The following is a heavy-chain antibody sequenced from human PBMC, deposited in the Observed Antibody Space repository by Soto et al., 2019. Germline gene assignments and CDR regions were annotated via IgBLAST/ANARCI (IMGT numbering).Heavy chain of an antibody. J-gene: IGHJ4*02. D-gene: IGHD3-22*01. V-gene: IGHV1-69*01. CDR3: ARDGGYYDSSGYSQFDY. CDR2: IIPIFGTA. Sequence: QVQLVQSGAEVQKPGSSVKVSCKASGGTFSSYAISWVRQAPGQGLEWMGGIIPIFGTANYAQKFQGRVTITADESTSTAYMELSSLRSEDTAVYYCARDGGYYDSSGYSQFDYWGQGTLVTVSS. CDR1: GGTFSSYA.